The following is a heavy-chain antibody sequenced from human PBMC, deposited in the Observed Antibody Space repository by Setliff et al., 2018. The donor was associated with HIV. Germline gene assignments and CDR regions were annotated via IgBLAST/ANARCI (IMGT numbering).Heavy chain of an antibody. D-gene: IGHD3-10*01. Sequence: ASVKVSCKASGYTFTDYYIHWVRQAPGQGLQWMGWVNPNSGGTNSAQEFQGRVTMTSDTSISTAYMELTWQKPDDTAVYYCARNTPGIVPLRFGFDPWGQGTLVTVSS. CDR3: ARNTPGIVPLRFGFDP. CDR2: VNPNSGGT. CDR1: GYTFTDYY. V-gene: IGHV1-2*02. J-gene: IGHJ5*02.